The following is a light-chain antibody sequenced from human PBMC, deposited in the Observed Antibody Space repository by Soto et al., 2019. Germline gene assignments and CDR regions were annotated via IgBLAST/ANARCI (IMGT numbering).Light chain of an antibody. V-gene: IGKV1-33*01. CDR3: QQYDNLPLT. CDR2: DAS. Sequence: DIQMTQSPSSLSASVGDRVTITCQASQDITNSLNWYQQKPGKAPKVLIYDASILETGGPSRFSGRGSGTDFTFTISSLQPEDVATYYCQQYDNLPLTFGPGTTVDIE. CDR1: QDITNS. J-gene: IGKJ3*01.